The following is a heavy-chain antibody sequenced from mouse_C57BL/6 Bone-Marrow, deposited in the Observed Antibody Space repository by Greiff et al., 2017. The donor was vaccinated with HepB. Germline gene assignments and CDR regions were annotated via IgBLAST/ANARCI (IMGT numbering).Heavy chain of an antibody. J-gene: IGHJ3*01. CDR3: ASGTTVPFAY. CDR1: GYTFTSYT. CDR2: INPSSGYT. V-gene: IGHV1-4*01. Sequence: QVQLQQSGAELARPGASVKMSCKASGYTFTSYTMHWVKQRPGQGLEWIGYINPSSGYTKYNQKFKDKATLTADKSSSTAYIQLSSLTSEDSAVYYCASGTTVPFAYWGQGTLVTVSA. D-gene: IGHD1-1*01.